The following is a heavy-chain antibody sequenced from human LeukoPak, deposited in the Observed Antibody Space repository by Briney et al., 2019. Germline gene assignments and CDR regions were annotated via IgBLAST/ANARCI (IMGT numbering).Heavy chain of an antibody. Sequence: WASVTVSCKASGYTFTSYGISWVRQAPGQGLEGMGWISAYNGNTNYAQKLQGRVTMTTDTSTSTAYMELRSLRSDDTAVYYCARSYSSSSDFDYWGQGTLVTVSS. J-gene: IGHJ4*02. V-gene: IGHV1-18*01. CDR1: GYTFTSYG. CDR3: ARSYSSSSDFDY. CDR2: ISAYNGNT. D-gene: IGHD6-6*01.